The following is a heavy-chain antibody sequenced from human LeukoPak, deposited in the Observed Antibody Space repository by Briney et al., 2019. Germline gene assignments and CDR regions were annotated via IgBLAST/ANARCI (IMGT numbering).Heavy chain of an antibody. V-gene: IGHV4-39*07. CDR3: ARGRHSSSWYESMYNWFDP. D-gene: IGHD6-13*01. J-gene: IGHJ5*02. CDR1: GGSITSSSNY. CDR2: IFYSGAT. Sequence: PSETLSLTCTVSGGSITSSSNYWGWIRQPPGKGLEWIGSIFYSGATYYNPSLKSRVTISVDTSKNQFSLKLSSVTAADTAVYYCARGRHSSSWYESMYNWFDPWGQGTLVTVSS.